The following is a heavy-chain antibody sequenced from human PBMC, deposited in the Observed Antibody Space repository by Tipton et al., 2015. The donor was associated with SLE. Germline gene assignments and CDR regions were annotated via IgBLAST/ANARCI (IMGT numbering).Heavy chain of an antibody. CDR1: GGSFSGYY. Sequence: LRLSCAVYGGSFSGYYWSWIRQPPGKGLEWIGEINHSGSTNYNPSLKSRVTISVDTSKNQFSLKLSSVTAADTAVYYCARVDLGIAAAGLYWYFDLWGRGTLVTVSS. CDR3: ARVDLGIAAAGLYWYFDL. CDR2: INHSGST. J-gene: IGHJ2*01. V-gene: IGHV4-34*01. D-gene: IGHD6-13*01.